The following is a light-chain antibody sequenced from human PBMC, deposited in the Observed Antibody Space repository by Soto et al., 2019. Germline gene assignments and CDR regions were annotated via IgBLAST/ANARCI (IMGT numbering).Light chain of an antibody. J-gene: IGLJ2*01. V-gene: IGLV1-40*01. Sequence: QSVLTQPPSVSGAPGLRVTISCTGNSANIGAGYDVHWYQQLPGTAPKLLIYGDNNRPSGFPDRFSGSKSGTSASLAITGLQAEDEADYYCQSYDNSLSGSWIFGGGTKLTVL. CDR3: QSYDNSLSGSWI. CDR1: SANIGAGYD. CDR2: GDN.